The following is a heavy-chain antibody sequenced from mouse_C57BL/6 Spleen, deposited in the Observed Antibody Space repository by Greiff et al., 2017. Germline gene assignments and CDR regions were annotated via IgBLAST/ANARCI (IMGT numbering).Heavy chain of an antibody. Sequence: VQLQQSGPELVKPGASVKIPCKASGYTFTDYNMDWVKQSHGKSLEWIGDINPNNGGTIYTQKFKGKATLTVDKSSSTAYMELRSLTSEDTAVYYCARSGYDGYYFDYWGQGTTLTVSS. J-gene: IGHJ2*01. V-gene: IGHV1-18*01. CDR3: ARSGYDGYYFDY. CDR2: INPNNGGT. D-gene: IGHD2-3*01. CDR1: GYTFTDYN.